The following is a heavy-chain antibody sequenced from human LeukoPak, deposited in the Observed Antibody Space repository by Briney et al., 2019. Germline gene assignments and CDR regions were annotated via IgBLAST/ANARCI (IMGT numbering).Heavy chain of an antibody. D-gene: IGHD6-13*01. CDR1: GFTFSSYW. Sequence: GGSLRLSCAASGFTFSSYWMSWVRQAPGKGLEWVANIKQDGSEKYYVDSVKGRFTISRDSAKNSLYLQMNSLRAEDTAVYYCARVSESSSYDPLRPGTGLDAFDIWGQGTMVTVSS. CDR2: IKQDGSEK. J-gene: IGHJ3*02. V-gene: IGHV3-7*01. CDR3: ARVSESSSYDPLRPGTGLDAFDI.